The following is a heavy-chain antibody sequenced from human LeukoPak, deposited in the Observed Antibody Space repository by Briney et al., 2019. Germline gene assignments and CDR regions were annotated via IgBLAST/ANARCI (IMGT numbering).Heavy chain of an antibody. V-gene: IGHV3-11*01. J-gene: IGHJ6*02. CDR1: GFTFSDYY. D-gene: IGHD5-18*01. Sequence: GGSLRLSCGASGFTFSDYYMNWIRQAPGKGLEWVSYISSSGSTIYYADSVKGRFTISRDNAKNSLYLQMNSLRAEDTAVYYCARHDTAMATDYGMDVWGQGTTVTVSS. CDR3: ARHDTAMATDYGMDV. CDR2: ISSSGSTI.